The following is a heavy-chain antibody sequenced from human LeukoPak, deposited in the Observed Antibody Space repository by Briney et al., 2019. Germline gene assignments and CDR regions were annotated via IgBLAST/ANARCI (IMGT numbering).Heavy chain of an antibody. CDR3: ARGPYSYDSSGAFDI. D-gene: IGHD3-22*01. V-gene: IGHV4-61*02. CDR1: GVSISSGDYY. Sequence: SETLSLTCTVSGVSISSGDYYWSWIRQPAGTGLEWIGRISSSGSTNYNPSLKSRVTISVDTSKNKFSLKLSSVPGADTAVYFCARGPYSYDSSGAFDIWGQGTMVTVSS. CDR2: ISSSGST. J-gene: IGHJ3*02.